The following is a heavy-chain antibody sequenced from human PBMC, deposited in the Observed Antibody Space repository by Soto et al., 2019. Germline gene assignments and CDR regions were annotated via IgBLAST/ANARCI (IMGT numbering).Heavy chain of an antibody. D-gene: IGHD2-21*02. CDR1: GFTFSGHD. J-gene: IGHJ4*02. V-gene: IGHV3-72*01. CDR3: STTVITAPLFEY. CDR2: IRNKPNGHTT. Sequence: EVQLVESGGGLVQPGGSLRLSCEGSGFTFSGHDMDWVRQAPGKGLEWLGRIRNKPNGHTTAYAASVKGRFTISRDDSKNVVYLQMNSLKSEDTALYYCSTTVITAPLFEYWGQGTLVAVSS.